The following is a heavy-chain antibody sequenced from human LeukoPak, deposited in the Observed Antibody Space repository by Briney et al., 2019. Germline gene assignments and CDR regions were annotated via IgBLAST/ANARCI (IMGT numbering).Heavy chain of an antibody. Sequence: GGSLRLSCAASGFTFSSYAMSWVRQAPGKGLEGVSAISGSGGSTYYADSVKGRFTISRDNSKNTLYLQMNSLRAEDTAVYYCAKDLPWLRSPRHFDYWGQGTLVTVSS. CDR1: GFTFSSYA. V-gene: IGHV3-23*01. CDR2: ISGSGGST. D-gene: IGHD5-12*01. CDR3: AKDLPWLRSPRHFDY. J-gene: IGHJ4*02.